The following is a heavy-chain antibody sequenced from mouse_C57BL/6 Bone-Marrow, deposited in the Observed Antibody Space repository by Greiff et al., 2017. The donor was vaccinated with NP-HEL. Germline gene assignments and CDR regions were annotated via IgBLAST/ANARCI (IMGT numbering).Heavy chain of an antibody. CDR2: IYPGDGDT. CDR3: ARTVYYFDY. CDR1: GYAFSSSW. V-gene: IGHV1-82*01. Sequence: QVQLQQSGPELVKPGASVKISCKASGYAFSSSWMNWVKQRPGKGLEWIGRIYPGDGDTNYNGKFKGKATLTAAKSSSTAYMQLSSLTSEDSAVYFCARTVYYFDYWGQGTTLTVSS. J-gene: IGHJ2*01.